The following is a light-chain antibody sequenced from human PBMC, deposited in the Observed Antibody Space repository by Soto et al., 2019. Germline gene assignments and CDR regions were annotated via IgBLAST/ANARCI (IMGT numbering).Light chain of an antibody. CDR1: QGISSY. J-gene: IGKJ4*01. Sequence: TQSPSFLSASVGDRVTITCRASQGISSYLAWYQQKPGKAPKLLIYAASTLQSGVPSRFSGSGSGTEFTLTISSLQPEDFATYSCQQLHSYPLTFGGGTKVEIK. CDR2: AAS. CDR3: QQLHSYPLT. V-gene: IGKV1-9*01.